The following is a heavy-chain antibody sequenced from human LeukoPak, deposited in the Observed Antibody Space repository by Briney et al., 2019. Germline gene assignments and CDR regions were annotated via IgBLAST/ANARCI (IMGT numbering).Heavy chain of an antibody. V-gene: IGHV1-2*02. CDR2: INPNSGGT. Sequence: ASVKVSCKASGYTFTAYYIHWVRQAPGQGLEWMGWINPNSGGTNYAQKFQGRVTMTRDTSISTAYMELSRLRSDDTAVYFCARRCDTSSYYTYYFDYWGQGTLVTVSS. CDR3: ARRCDTSSYYTYYFDY. J-gene: IGHJ4*02. D-gene: IGHD3-22*01. CDR1: GYTFTAYY.